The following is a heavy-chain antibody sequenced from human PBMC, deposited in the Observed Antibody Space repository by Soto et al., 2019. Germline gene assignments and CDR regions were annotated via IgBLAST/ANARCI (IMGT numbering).Heavy chain of an antibody. J-gene: IGHJ4*02. CDR3: ARVGGSGWNFDS. CDR1: GGSISSSSYY. CDR2: IYYSGST. D-gene: IGHD6-19*01. Sequence: SETLSLTCTVSGGSISSSSYYWGWIRQPPGKGLEWIGSIYYSGSTNYNPSLRSRVTISVDTSKNQFSLKLNSMTAADTAIYYCARVGGSGWNFDSWGQGILVTVSS. V-gene: IGHV4-39*07.